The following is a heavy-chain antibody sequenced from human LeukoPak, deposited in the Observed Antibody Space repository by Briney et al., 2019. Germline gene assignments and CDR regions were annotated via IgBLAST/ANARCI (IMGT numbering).Heavy chain of an antibody. V-gene: IGHV1-46*01. CDR3: ARDQGGQWLVRGPLDY. J-gene: IGHJ4*02. D-gene: IGHD6-19*01. CDR2: INPSGGST. Sequence: ASVKVSCKASGYTFTSYYMHWVRQAPGQGLEWMGIINPSGGSTSYAQKFQGRVTMTRDTSTSTVYMELSRLRSDDTAVYYCARDQGGQWLVRGPLDYWGQGTLVTVSS. CDR1: GYTFTSYY.